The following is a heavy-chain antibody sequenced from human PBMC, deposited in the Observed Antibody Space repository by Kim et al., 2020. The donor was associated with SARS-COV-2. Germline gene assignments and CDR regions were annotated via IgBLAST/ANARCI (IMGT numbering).Heavy chain of an antibody. CDR2: IYHSGTT. CDR1: GYSISSGYY. J-gene: IGHJ4*02. Sequence: SETLSLTCTVSGYSISSGYYWAWIRQPPGKGMEWIGSIYHSGTTYYNPSLKSRVTVSVDTSKNQFSLKLSSVTAAATAAYYCARELYSGYDYVDSWGQGT. V-gene: IGHV4-38-2*02. CDR3: ARELYSGYDYVDS. D-gene: IGHD5-12*01.